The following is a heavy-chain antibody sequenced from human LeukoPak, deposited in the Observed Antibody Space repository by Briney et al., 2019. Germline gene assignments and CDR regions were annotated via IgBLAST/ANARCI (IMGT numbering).Heavy chain of an antibody. D-gene: IGHD3-10*01. Sequence: PGGSLRLSCAASGFTFSSYGMHWVRQAPGKGLEWVAVISYDGSNKYYADSVKGRFTISRDNSKNTLYLQMNSLRAEDSAVYYCAKNYGSGSSVKYYYYMDVWGKGTTVIVSS. CDR2: ISYDGSNK. CDR3: AKNYGSGSSVKYYYYMDV. J-gene: IGHJ6*03. CDR1: GFTFSSYG. V-gene: IGHV3-30*18.